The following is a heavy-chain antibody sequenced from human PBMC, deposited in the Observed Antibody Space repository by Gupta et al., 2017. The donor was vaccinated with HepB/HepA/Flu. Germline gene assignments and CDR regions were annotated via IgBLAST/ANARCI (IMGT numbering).Heavy chain of an antibody. CDR1: GDSIRSRNCY. CDR3: ARHVRYDHYSSGYSDYYYYGMDV. Sequence: QLQKSGPGLVKPSEALSLTRTDPGDSIRSRNCYWGWVRQPPGKGPEWIGTIYYSGSTYYNPSLRGRVTISVDTSKNQFSLKLRSVTAADTAVYYCARHVRYDHYSSGYSDYYYYGMDVWGQGTTVTVSS. J-gene: IGHJ6*02. V-gene: IGHV4-39*01. D-gene: IGHD3-22*01. CDR2: IYYSGST.